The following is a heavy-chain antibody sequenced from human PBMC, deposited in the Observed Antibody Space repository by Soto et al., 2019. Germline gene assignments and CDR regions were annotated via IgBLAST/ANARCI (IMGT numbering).Heavy chain of an antibody. CDR1: GFTFSRYD. D-gene: IGHD2-2*01. V-gene: IGHV3-30*18. J-gene: IGHJ6*02. Sequence: QVQLVESGGGVVQPGRSLRLSCAASGFTFSRYDMHWVRQAPGKGLEWVAVISYDGSNQYYADSVQGRFTISRDNSKNTLYLQMNSLRAEDTAVYYCANYYLPLGYCISTICYSDGMDVWGHGTTVTVSS. CDR3: ANYYLPLGYCISTICYSDGMDV. CDR2: ISYDGSNQ.